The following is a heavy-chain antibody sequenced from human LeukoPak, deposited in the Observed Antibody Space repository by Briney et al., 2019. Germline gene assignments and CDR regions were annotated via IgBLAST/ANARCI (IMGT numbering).Heavy chain of an antibody. CDR1: GFTSSSFA. CDR2: ISWNSGSI. J-gene: IGHJ3*02. Sequence: GGSLRLSCVASGFTSSSFAMHWVRQAPGKGLEWVSGISWNSGSIGYADSVKGRFTISRDNAKNSLYLQMNNLRAEDMALYYCAKDRGYSGYDDAFDIWGRGTIVTVSS. V-gene: IGHV3-9*02. CDR3: AKDRGYSGYDDAFDI. D-gene: IGHD5-12*01.